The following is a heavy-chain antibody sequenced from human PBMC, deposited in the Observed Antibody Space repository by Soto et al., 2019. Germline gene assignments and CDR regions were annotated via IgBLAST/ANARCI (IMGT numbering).Heavy chain of an antibody. D-gene: IGHD2-15*01. J-gene: IGHJ4*02. V-gene: IGHV3-23*01. CDR3: AKEIVVVVAATGNFDY. CDR1: GFTFSSYA. CDR2: ISGSGGST. Sequence: GGSLRLSCAASGFTFSSYAMSWVRQAPGKGLEWVSAISGSGGSTYYADSVKGRFTISRDNSKKTLYLQMNSLRAEDTAVYYCAKEIVVVVAATGNFDYWGQGTLVTVSS.